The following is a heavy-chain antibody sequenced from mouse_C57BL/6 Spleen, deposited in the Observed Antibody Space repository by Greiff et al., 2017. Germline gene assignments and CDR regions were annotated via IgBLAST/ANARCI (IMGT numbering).Heavy chain of an antibody. CDR3: AREDYGSRRGFAY. CDR1: GYTFTSYW. Sequence: QVQLQQPGAELAKPGASVKLSCKASGYTFTSYWMHWVKQRPGQGLEWIGYINPSSGYTKYNQKFKDKATLTADKSSSTAYMQLSSLTYEDSAVYYCAREDYGSRRGFAYWGQGTLVTVSA. V-gene: IGHV1-7*01. J-gene: IGHJ3*01. D-gene: IGHD1-1*01. CDR2: INPSSGYT.